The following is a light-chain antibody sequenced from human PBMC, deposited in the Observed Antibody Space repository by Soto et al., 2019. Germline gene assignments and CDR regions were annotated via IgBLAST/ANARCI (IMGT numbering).Light chain of an antibody. CDR2: AAA. CDR3: QQSYSTPRLT. J-gene: IGKJ4*01. CDR1: QSISSY. V-gene: IGKV1-39*01. Sequence: DIQMTQAPSSLSASVGDRVTITCRASQSISSYLNWYQQKPGKAPKLLIYAAASLQSGVPSRFSGGGSGTEFTLTIISLQPEDFATYYCQQSYSTPRLTFGGGTKVEIK.